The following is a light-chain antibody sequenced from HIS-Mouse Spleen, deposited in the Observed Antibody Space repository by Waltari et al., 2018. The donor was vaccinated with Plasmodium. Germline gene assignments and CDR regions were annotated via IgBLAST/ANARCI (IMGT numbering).Light chain of an antibody. V-gene: IGLV2-8*01. CDR1: SSEGGGYTY. J-gene: IGLJ2*01. CDR2: EVS. CDR3: SSYAGSNNLV. Sequence: QSALTQPPSASGSPGQSVPISCTGTSSEGGGYTYVSWYHQHPGKAPKPMIYEVSKRPSGVPDRFSGSKSGNTASLTVSGLQAEDEADYYCSSYAGSNNLVFGGGTKLTVL.